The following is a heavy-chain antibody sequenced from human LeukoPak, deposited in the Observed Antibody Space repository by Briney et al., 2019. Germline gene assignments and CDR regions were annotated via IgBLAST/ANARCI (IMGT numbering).Heavy chain of an antibody. CDR1: GFTVSSNY. Sequence: GGSLRLSCAASGFTVSSNYMSWVRQAPGKGLEWVANIKQDGSEKYYVDSVKGRFTISRDNAKNSLYLQMNSLRAEDTAVYYCASGSYLYDVWGQGTLVTVSS. CDR3: ASGSYLYDV. V-gene: IGHV3-7*01. J-gene: IGHJ4*02. CDR2: IKQDGSEK. D-gene: IGHD1-26*01.